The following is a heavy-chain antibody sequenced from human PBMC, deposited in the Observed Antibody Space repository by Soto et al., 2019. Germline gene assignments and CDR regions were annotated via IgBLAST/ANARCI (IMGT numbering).Heavy chain of an antibody. CDR1: GGSFSGYY. CDR2: IYTSGST. V-gene: IGHV4-59*10. J-gene: IGHJ5*02. CDR3: ARGSPRGDLNWNSLLDP. Sequence: SETLSLTCAVYGGSFSGYYWSWIRQPAGKGLEWIGRIYTSGSTNYNPSLKSRVTMSVDTSKNQFSLKLSSVTAADTAVYYCARGSPRGDLNWNSLLDPWGQGTLVTVSS. D-gene: IGHD1-7*01.